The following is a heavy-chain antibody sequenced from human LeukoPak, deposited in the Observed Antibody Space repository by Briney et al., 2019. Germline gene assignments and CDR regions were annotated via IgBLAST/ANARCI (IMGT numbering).Heavy chain of an antibody. CDR1: DDSFSSHY. CDR2: ISYIGST. CDR3: ARGLLWLYYYYMDV. D-gene: IGHD5-12*01. V-gene: IGHV4-59*11. J-gene: IGHJ6*03. Sequence: SETLSLTCAVSDDSFSSHYWTWIRQPPGKGLEWIGYISYIGSTNYNPSLKSRVTISIDTSKNQFSLKLSSVTAADTAVYYCARGLLWLYYYYMDVWGKGTTVTVSS.